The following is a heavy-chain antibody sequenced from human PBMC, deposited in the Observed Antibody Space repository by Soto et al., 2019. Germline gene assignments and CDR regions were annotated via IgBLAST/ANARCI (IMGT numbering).Heavy chain of an antibody. V-gene: IGHV4-59*01. Sequence: SETLSLTCTVSGASITQYYWNWIRQSPGKGLEWIVSVSSTGSTVYNPSLTSRVTVSLDTSKNRVVLTMTNMDPVDTATYYCAHSPRITMYDYWGQGTLVTVSS. CDR2: VSSTGST. CDR3: AHSPRITMYDY. J-gene: IGHJ4*02. CDR1: GASITQYY. D-gene: IGHD3-10*02.